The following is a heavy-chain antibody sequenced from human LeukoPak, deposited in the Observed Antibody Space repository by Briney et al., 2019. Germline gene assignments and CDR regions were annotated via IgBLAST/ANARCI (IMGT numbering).Heavy chain of an antibody. CDR2: IYTCGST. D-gene: IGHD2-2*01. CDR3: ARQKCTSASCLTKNAFDI. J-gene: IGHJ3*02. Sequence: ETLSLTCTVSGSISGYYWSWIRQPPGKGLEWIGYIYTCGSTNYNPSLESRVTISVDTSKNQFSLDLSSVTAADTAVYYCARQKCTSASCLTKNAFDIWGQGTMVTVSS. CDR1: GSISGYY. V-gene: IGHV4-4*09.